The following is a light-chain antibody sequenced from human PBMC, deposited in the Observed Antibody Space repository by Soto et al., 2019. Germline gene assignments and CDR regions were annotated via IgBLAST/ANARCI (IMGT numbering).Light chain of an antibody. Sequence: QSVLTQPPSVSGSPGQSVTISCTGTSSDVGSYNRVSWYQQPPGTAPKLMIYEVSNRPSGVPDRFSGSKSGNTASLTISGLQAEDEADYYCQTWGTGVWVFGGGTKLTVL. V-gene: IGLV2-18*01. CDR1: SSDVGSYNR. CDR3: QTWGTGVWV. CDR2: EVS. J-gene: IGLJ3*02.